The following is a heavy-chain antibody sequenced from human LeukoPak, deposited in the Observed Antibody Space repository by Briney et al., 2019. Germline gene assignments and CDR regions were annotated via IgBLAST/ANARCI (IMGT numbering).Heavy chain of an antibody. V-gene: IGHV3-48*01. CDR1: GFTFSSYS. Sequence: PWGSLRLSCAASGFTFSSYSMNWVRQAPGKGLEWVSYISSSSSTIYYADSVKGRFTISRDNAKNSLYLQMNSLRAEDTAVYYCARGVNPVKPITMVRGVIITVVANWFDPWGQGTLVTVSS. D-gene: IGHD3-10*01. J-gene: IGHJ5*02. CDR3: ARGVNPVKPITMVRGVIITVVANWFDP. CDR2: ISSSSSTI.